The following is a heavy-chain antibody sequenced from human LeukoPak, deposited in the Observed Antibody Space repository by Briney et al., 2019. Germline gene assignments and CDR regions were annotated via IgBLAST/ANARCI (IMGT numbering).Heavy chain of an antibody. CDR3: AKDLSSGTGRGFDY. CDR1: RFPFSAYA. CDR2: IRGSGETT. V-gene: IGHV3-23*01. Sequence: GGSLRLSCVASRFPFSAYAMSWVRQAPGKGLEWVSGIRGSGETTYYAESVKGRFIIQRDNSKNTLYLQMNSLRAEDTASYYCAKDLSSGTGRGFDYWGQGTLVTVSS. J-gene: IGHJ4*02. D-gene: IGHD3/OR15-3a*01.